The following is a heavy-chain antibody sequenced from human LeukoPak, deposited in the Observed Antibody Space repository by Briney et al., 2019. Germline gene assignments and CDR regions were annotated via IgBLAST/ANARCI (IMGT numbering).Heavy chain of an antibody. CDR2: ISNDGNNK. CDR1: GFTFTNYA. D-gene: IGHD2-2*01. V-gene: IGHV3-30*03. Sequence: PGGSLRLSCAVSGFTFTNYAMHWVRQAPGKGLEWVAIISNDGNNKYYADSVKGRFTISRDNSKNTLYLQMNSLRAEDTAVYYCARTGVCSSTSCYHNWFDPWGQGTLVTVSS. J-gene: IGHJ5*02. CDR3: ARTGVCSSTSCYHNWFDP.